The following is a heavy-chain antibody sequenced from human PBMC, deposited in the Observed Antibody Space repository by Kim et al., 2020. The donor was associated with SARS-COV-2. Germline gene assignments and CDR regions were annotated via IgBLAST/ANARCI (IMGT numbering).Heavy chain of an antibody. D-gene: IGHD2-2*01. Sequence: GGSLRLSCAASGFTFSSYAMHWVRQAPGKGLEWVAVISYDGSNKYYADSVKGRFTISRDNSKNTLYLQMNSLRAEDTAVYYCARDSGTSCFCFVYWGQGTLVTVSS. CDR2: ISYDGSNK. J-gene: IGHJ4*02. CDR3: ARDSGTSCFCFVY. V-gene: IGHV3-30*04. CDR1: GFTFSSYA.